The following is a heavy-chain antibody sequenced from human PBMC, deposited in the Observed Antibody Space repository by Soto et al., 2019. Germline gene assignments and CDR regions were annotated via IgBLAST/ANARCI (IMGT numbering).Heavy chain of an antibody. Sequence: QITLKESGPTLVKPTQTLTLTCTFSGFSLSTSGVGVGWIRQPPGKALEWLALIFWDDDKRYSPSLKTTLTITKDTSKNQVVLTMTNMDPVDTVTYYWAHVGGHFDWLLSRYYFDYWGQGTLVSVSS. V-gene: IGHV2-5*02. CDR3: AHVGGHFDWLLSRYYFDY. CDR2: IFWDDDK. J-gene: IGHJ4*02. CDR1: GFSLSTSGVG. D-gene: IGHD3-9*01.